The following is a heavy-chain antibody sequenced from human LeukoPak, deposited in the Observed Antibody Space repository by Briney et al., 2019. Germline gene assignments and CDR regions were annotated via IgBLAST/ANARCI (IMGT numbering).Heavy chain of an antibody. D-gene: IGHD3-22*01. CDR3: ARQMAYYYGSSGYTSFQH. CDR1: GFTFSSYA. J-gene: IGHJ1*01. V-gene: IGHV3-30-3*01. CDR2: ISYDGSNK. Sequence: GGSLRLSCAASGFTFSSYAMHWVRQAPGKGLEWVAVISYDGSNKYYADSVKGRFTISRDNSKNTLYLQMNSLRAEDTAVYYCARQMAYYYGSSGYTSFQHWGQGTLVTVSS.